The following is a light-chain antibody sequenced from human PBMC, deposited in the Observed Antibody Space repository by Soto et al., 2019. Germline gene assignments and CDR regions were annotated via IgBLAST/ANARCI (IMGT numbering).Light chain of an antibody. CDR1: QSVSTN. J-gene: IGKJ2*01. Sequence: VMTQSPATLSVSPGERATLSCRASQSVSTNLAWYQQKPGQAPRLLIYGASTRATGVPGRFSGSGSGTEFTLTFTSLQPEDFAVYYCQQYNEWYTFGQGTKVDIK. CDR2: GAS. V-gene: IGKV3-15*01. CDR3: QQYNEWYT.